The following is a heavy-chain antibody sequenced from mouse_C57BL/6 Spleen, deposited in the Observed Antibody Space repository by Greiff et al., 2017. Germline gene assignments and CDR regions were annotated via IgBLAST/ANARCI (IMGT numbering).Heavy chain of an antibody. Sequence: DAGGGLVQPKGSLKLSCAASGFSFNTYAMNWVRQAPGKGLEWVARIRSKSNNYATYYADSVKDRFTISRDDSESMLYLQMNNLKTEDTAMYYCVRQHGNSYGWYFDVWGTGTTVTVSS. CDR3: VRQHGNSYGWYFDV. V-gene: IGHV10-1*01. D-gene: IGHD1-1*01. J-gene: IGHJ1*03. CDR2: IRSKSNNYAT. CDR1: GFSFNTYA.